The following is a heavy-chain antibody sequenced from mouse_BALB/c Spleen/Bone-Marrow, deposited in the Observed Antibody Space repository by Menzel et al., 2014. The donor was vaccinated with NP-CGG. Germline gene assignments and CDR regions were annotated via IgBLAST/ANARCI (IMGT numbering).Heavy chain of an antibody. J-gene: IGHJ1*01. D-gene: IGHD1-1*01. V-gene: IGHV1S81*02. CDR2: INPSNGGT. CDR3: TRSNYGYWFFDV. CDR1: GYTFTSYY. Sequence: QVQLKQSGAELVKPGASVKLSCKASGYTFTSYYMYWVKRRPGQGLEWIGEINPSNGGTNFNEKFESKATLTVDKSSNTAYVQLSSLISEDSAVYHCTRSNYGYWFFDVWGAGTTVTVSS.